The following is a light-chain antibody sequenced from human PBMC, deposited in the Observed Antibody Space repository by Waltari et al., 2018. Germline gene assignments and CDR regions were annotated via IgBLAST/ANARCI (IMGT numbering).Light chain of an antibody. CDR1: QSIGRY. CDR3: QNHERLPAT. V-gene: IGKV3-20*01. Sequence: EIVLTQSPGTLSLSPGERATHSCRASQSIGRYLAWYQKKPEKAPRLLIYGASNWPTGIPDRFSGSGSGTDFSRTISRLEPEYFAVDYCQNHERLPATFGQGTKVEIK. J-gene: IGKJ1*01. CDR2: GAS.